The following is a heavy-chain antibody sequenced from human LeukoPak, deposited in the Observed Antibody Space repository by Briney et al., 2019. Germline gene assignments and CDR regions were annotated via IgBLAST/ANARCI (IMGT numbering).Heavy chain of an antibody. CDR2: ISSSSSYI. CDR3: ARQSVAAAAKGY. Sequence: GGSLRLSCAASGFTFSSYSMNWVRQAPGKGLEWVSSISSSSSYIYYADSVKGRFTISRDNAKNSLYLQMNSLRAEDTAVYYCARQSVAAAAKGYWGQGTLVTVSS. CDR1: GFTFSSYS. D-gene: IGHD6-13*01. J-gene: IGHJ4*02. V-gene: IGHV3-21*01.